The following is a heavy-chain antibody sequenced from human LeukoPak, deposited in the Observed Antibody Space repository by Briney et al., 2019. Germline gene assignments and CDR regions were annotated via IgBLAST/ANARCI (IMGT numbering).Heavy chain of an antibody. CDR1: GFTFSSYW. CDR3: ARGLCSGGSCYSPWY. D-gene: IGHD2-15*01. CDR2: IKQDGSEK. V-gene: IGHV3-7*03. Sequence: GGSLRLSCAASGFTFSSYWMSWVRQAPGKGLEWVANIKQDGSEKYYVDSVKGRFTISRDNAKNSLYLQMNSLRAEDTAVYYCARGLCSGGSCYSPWYWGQGTLVTVSS. J-gene: IGHJ4*02.